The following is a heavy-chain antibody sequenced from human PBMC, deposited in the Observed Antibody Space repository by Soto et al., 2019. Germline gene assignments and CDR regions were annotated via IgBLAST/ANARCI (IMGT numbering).Heavy chain of an antibody. Sequence: ASVKVSCKASGYTFTSYHMHWVRQAPGQGLEWMGLINPNSGGTNYAQKFQGWVTMTRDTSISTAYMELSRLRSDDTAVYYCARVSARYYYYGMDVWGQGPTVTVSS. CDR1: GYTFTSYH. CDR3: ARVSARYYYYGMDV. J-gene: IGHJ6*02. V-gene: IGHV1-2*04. CDR2: INPNSGGT. D-gene: IGHD6-6*01.